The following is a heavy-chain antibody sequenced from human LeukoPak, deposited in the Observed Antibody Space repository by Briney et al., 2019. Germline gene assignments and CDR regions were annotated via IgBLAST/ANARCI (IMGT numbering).Heavy chain of an antibody. CDR1: GGTFSSYA. J-gene: IGHJ4*02. V-gene: IGHV1-69*05. CDR2: IIPIFGTA. Sequence: GASVKVSCKASGGTFSSYAISWVRQAPGQGLEWMGGIIPIFGTANYAQKFQGRVTITTDESTSTAYMELSSLRSEDTAVYYCAWRGYSYGYFDYWGQGTLVTVSS. CDR3: AWRGYSYGYFDY. D-gene: IGHD5-18*01.